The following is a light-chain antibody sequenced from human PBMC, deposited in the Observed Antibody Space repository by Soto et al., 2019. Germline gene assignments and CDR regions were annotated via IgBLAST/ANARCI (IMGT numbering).Light chain of an antibody. CDR1: QDTINY. Sequence: DIQMTQSPSSLSASVGDRVTITCQASQDTINYLNWYQQKPGKAPKLLIYDASNLETGVPSRFSGSGSGTDFNLTISSLQPEDIATYYCQQYDSLPRTFGQGTKVEIK. J-gene: IGKJ1*01. CDR3: QQYDSLPRT. CDR2: DAS. V-gene: IGKV1-33*01.